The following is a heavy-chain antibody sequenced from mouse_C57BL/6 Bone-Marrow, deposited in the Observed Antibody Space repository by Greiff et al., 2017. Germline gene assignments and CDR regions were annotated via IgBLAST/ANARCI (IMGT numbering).Heavy chain of an antibody. V-gene: IGHV1-64*01. J-gene: IGHJ3*01. D-gene: IGHD2-3*01. CDR3: VYDGYPWFAY. Sequence: QVQLKQPGAELVKPGASVTLSCKASGYTFTSYWMHWVKQRPGQGLEWIGMIHPNSGSTNYNEKFKSKATLTVDKSSSTAYMQLSSLTSEDSAVYYCVYDGYPWFAYWGQGTLVTVSA. CDR2: IHPNSGST. CDR1: GYTFTSYW.